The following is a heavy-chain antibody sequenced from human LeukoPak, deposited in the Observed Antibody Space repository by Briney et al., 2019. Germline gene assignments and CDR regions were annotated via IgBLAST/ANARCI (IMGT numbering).Heavy chain of an antibody. CDR2: IYYSGST. J-gene: IGHJ5*02. V-gene: IGHV4-39*01. Sequence: PSETLSLTCTVSGGSISSYYWSWIRQPPGKGLEWIGSIYYSGSTYYNPSLKSRVTISVDTSKNQFSLKLSSVTAADTAVYYCARRGYAGWFDPWGQGTLVTVSS. CDR1: GGSISSYY. CDR3: ARRGYAGWFDP. D-gene: IGHD5-12*01.